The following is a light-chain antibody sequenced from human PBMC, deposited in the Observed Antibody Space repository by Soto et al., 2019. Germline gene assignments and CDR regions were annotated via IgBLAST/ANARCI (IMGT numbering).Light chain of an antibody. Sequence: EIVMTQSPATLSVSPGERATLSCRASQSVGRNLAWYQQKPGQAPRLLIYGASTRATDIPARFSGSGSGTEFALTINSLQSEDSAVYFCQQFNVWHRTFGQGTKVEI. CDR3: QQFNVWHRT. J-gene: IGKJ1*01. CDR1: QSVGRN. CDR2: GAS. V-gene: IGKV3-15*01.